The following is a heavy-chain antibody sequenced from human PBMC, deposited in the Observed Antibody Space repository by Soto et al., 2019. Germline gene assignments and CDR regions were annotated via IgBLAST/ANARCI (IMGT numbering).Heavy chain of an antibody. CDR1: GYTLTELS. CDR3: ATMGRNWNYFNFDY. CDR2: FDPEDGET. J-gene: IGHJ4*02. D-gene: IGHD1-7*01. V-gene: IGHV1-24*01. Sequence: GASVKVSCKVSGYTLTELSMHWVRQAPGKGLEWMGGFDPEDGETIYAQKFQGRVTMTEDTSTDTAYMELSSLRSEDTAVYYCATMGRNWNYFNFDYWGQGTMVTVSS.